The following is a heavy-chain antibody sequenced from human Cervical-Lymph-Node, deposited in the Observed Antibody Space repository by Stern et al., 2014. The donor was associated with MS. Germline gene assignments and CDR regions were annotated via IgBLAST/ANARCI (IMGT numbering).Heavy chain of an antibody. CDR1: GGSVSSYY. CDR3: ARQAALAAGFQVYYYFDY. V-gene: IGHV4-59*08. J-gene: IGHJ4*02. Sequence: QVQLVESGPGLVKPSETLSLTCTVSGGSVSSYYWSWIRQPPGEGLEWIGYIHYNGGTNYNPSLERRVTIAVDTTKTQFPLRLRSGPAADTAVYYCARQAALAAGFQVYYYFDYWGQGTLVTVSS. CDR2: IHYNGGT. D-gene: IGHD6-13*01.